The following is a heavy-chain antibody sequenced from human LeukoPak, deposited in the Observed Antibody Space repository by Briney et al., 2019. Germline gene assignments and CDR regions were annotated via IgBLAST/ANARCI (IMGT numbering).Heavy chain of an antibody. CDR1: GFTFRSYP. D-gene: IGHD5-12*01. Sequence: GGSLRLSCPVSGFTFRSYPMSWVRPAPGKGLEWVSAISGSGGSTYYADSVKGRFTISRDNSKNTLYLQMNSLRAEDTAVYYCAKGGYGGRRLNYYYGMDVWGQGTTVTVSS. CDR2: ISGSGGST. V-gene: IGHV3-23*01. J-gene: IGHJ6*02. CDR3: AKGGYGGRRLNYYYGMDV.